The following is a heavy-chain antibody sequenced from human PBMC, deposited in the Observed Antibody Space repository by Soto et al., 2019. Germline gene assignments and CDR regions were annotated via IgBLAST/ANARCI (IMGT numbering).Heavy chain of an antibody. V-gene: IGHV1-69*08. J-gene: IGHJ4*02. CDR2: ILPIMGSV. CDR3: ARIPRYSYPTSDPLDN. Sequence: SVKVSCKASGGTFNTYTFSWVRQAPGQGLEWMGSILPIMGSVNYAHDFRGRLSITADPSTTTAYMELTSLTSHDTAIYYCARIPRYSYPTSDPLDNWGQGTLVTVSS. D-gene: IGHD2-15*01. CDR1: GGTFNTYT.